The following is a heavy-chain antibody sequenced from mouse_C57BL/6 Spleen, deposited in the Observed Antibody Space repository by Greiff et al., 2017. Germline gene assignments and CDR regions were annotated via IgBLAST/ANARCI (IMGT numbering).Heavy chain of an antibody. Sequence: EVQLQQSGPELVKPGASVKISCKASGYSFTGYYMNWVKQSPEKSLEWIGEINPSTGGTTYNQKFKAKATLTVDKSSSTAYMQLKSLTSEDSAVYYCAREGDGTPFAYWGQGTLVAVSA. J-gene: IGHJ3*01. CDR1: GYSFTGYY. CDR2: INPSTGGT. CDR3: AREGDGTPFAY. V-gene: IGHV1-42*01. D-gene: IGHD1-1*01.